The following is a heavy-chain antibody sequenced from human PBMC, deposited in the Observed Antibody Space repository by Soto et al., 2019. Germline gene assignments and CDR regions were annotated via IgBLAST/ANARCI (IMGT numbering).Heavy chain of an antibody. J-gene: IGHJ6*03. CDR2: ISWNSGSI. V-gene: IGHV3-9*01. CDR3: AKDLNKVVPVAYYYYYMDV. Sequence: GGSLRLSCAASGFTFDDYAMHWVRQAPGKGLEWVSGISWNSGSIGYADSVKGRFTISRDNAKNSLYLQMNSLRAEDTALYYCAKDLNKVVPVAYYYYYMDVWGKGTTVTVSS. CDR1: GFTFDDYA. D-gene: IGHD2-2*01.